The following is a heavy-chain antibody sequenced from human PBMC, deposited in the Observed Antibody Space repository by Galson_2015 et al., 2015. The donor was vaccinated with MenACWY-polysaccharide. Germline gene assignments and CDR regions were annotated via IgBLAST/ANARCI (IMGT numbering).Heavy chain of an antibody. CDR3: ARNAAPGLDY. CDR2: INPSGGST. CDR1: GYTFTNYY. V-gene: IGHV1-46*01. Sequence: SVKVSCKASGYTFTNYYIHWVRQAPGQGLEWLGFINPSGGSTSYAQKFQGRVTMTRDTSTGTVYVNLSSLRSEDTAVYYCARNAAPGLDYWGHGTLVTVSS. J-gene: IGHJ4*01. D-gene: IGHD6-25*01.